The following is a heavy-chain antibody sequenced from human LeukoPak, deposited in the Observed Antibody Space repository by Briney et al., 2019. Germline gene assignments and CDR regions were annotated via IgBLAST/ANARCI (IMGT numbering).Heavy chain of an antibody. J-gene: IGHJ6*02. D-gene: IGHD3-22*01. CDR1: GFTFSSYS. Sequence: GGSLRLSCAASGFTFSSYSLNWVRQAPGKGLEWVAVISYDGSNKYYADSVKGRFTISRDNSKNTLYLQMSSLRAEDTAVYYCAKDSAQSDYYDSSGFYGMDVWGQGTTVTVSS. CDR3: AKDSAQSDYYDSSGFYGMDV. V-gene: IGHV3-30*18. CDR2: ISYDGSNK.